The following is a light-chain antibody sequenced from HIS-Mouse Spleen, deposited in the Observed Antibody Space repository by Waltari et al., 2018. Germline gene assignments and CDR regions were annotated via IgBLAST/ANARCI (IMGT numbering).Light chain of an antibody. Sequence: DIVMTQSPATLSVSPGERATLSCRASQSVSSNLAWYQQKPGQAPRLLIYAASTRATGIPARFSGSGSGTEFTLTLSSMQSEDFAVYYCQQYNNWPLTFGGGTKVEI. V-gene: IGKV3-15*01. CDR3: QQYNNWPLT. J-gene: IGKJ4*01. CDR1: QSVSSN. CDR2: AAS.